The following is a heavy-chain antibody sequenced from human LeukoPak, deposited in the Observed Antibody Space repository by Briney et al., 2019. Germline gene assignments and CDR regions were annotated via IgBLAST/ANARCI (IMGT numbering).Heavy chain of an antibody. J-gene: IGHJ5*02. D-gene: IGHD6-19*01. CDR1: GGSISFYY. V-gene: IGHV4-4*07. Sequence: SETLSLTCTVSGGSISFYYWSWIRQPAGKGLEWLGRIYSTGSTNYNPSLKSRVTMSVDTSKNQFSLKLSSVTAADTAVYYCARDSGGRAVAATNNWFDPWGQGTLVTVSS. CDR3: ARDSGGRAVAATNNWFDP. CDR2: IYSTGST.